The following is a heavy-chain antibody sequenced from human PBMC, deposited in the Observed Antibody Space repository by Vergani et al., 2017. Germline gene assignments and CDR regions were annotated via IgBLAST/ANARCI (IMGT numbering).Heavy chain of an antibody. CDR3: ASVQWGGPFDY. CDR1: GFTFSSYW. D-gene: IGHD6-19*01. CDR2: IKDDGSEQ. V-gene: IGHV3-7*03. Sequence: EVQLVESGGGLVQPGGSLRLSCAASGFTFSSYWMSWVRQAPGKGLEWVANIKDDGSEQYYVDSVKGRFTISIDNAKNSLYLQMHILRAEDTAVYYCASVQWGGPFDYWGQGTLVTVAS. J-gene: IGHJ4*02.